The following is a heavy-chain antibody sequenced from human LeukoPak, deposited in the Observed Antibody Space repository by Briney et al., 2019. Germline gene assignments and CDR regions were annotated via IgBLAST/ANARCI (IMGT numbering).Heavy chain of an antibody. J-gene: IGHJ5*02. V-gene: IGHV3-23*01. CDR1: DDSITIYY. D-gene: IGHD5-12*01. CDR3: ARDVVATTEHRWFDP. CDR2: ISGSGGST. Sequence: PSETLSLTCTVSDDSITIYYWSWVRQAPGKGLEWVSAISGSGGSTYYADSVKGRFTISRDNSKNSLYLQMNSLRAEDTAVYYCARDVVATTEHRWFDPWGQGTLVTVSS.